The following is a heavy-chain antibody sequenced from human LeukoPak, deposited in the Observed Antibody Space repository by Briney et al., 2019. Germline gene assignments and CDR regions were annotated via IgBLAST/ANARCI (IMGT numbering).Heavy chain of an antibody. Sequence: PSQTLSLTRTVSGGSISSGSYYWSWIRQPAGKGLEWIGRIYTSGSTNYNLSLKSRVTISADTSKNQFSLKLSSVTAADTAVYYCARSSYYYAADAFDIWGQGTMVTVSS. CDR1: GGSISSGSYY. CDR3: ARSSYYYAADAFDI. D-gene: IGHD3-10*01. CDR2: IYTSGST. J-gene: IGHJ3*02. V-gene: IGHV4-61*02.